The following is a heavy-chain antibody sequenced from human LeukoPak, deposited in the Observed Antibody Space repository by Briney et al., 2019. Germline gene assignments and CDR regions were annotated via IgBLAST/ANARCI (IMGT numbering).Heavy chain of an antibody. CDR2: IYYSGST. J-gene: IGHJ4*02. CDR3: ARTVYYGSGLIDY. Sequence: SETLSLTCTVSGXSISSYYWSWIRQPPGKGLEWIGYIYYSGSTNYNPSLKSRVTISVDTSKNQFSLKLSSVTAADTAVYYCARTVYYGSGLIDYWGQGTQVTVSS. CDR1: GXSISSYY. V-gene: IGHV4-59*01. D-gene: IGHD3-10*01.